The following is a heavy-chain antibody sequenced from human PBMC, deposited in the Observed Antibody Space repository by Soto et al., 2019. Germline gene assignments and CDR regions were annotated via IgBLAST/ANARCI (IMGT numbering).Heavy chain of an antibody. CDR2: IIPIFGTA. J-gene: IGHJ4*02. CDR1: GGTFSSYA. V-gene: IGHV1-69*06. D-gene: IGHD3-22*01. CDR3: ATVHPRSGYYRVIDY. Sequence: QVQLVQSGAEVKKPGSSVKVSCKASGGTFSSYAISWVRQAPGQGLEWMGGIIPIFGTANYAQKFQGRVTMTEDTSTDTAYMELSSLRSEDTAVYYCATVHPRSGYYRVIDYWGQGTLVTVSS.